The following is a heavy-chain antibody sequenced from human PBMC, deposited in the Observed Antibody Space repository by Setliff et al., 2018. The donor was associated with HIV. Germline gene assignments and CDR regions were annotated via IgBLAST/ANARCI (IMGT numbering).Heavy chain of an antibody. CDR2: ISSNGGST. Sequence: SLRLSCSASGFTFSSYAMHWVRQAPGKGLEYVSAISSNGGSTYYADSVKGRFTISRDNSKNTLYLQMSSLGAEDTAVYYCVKDLHSNVGDWFDPWGQGTLVTSPQ. J-gene: IGHJ5*02. D-gene: IGHD3-16*01. CDR3: VKDLHSNVGDWFDP. V-gene: IGHV3-64D*09. CDR1: GFTFSSYA.